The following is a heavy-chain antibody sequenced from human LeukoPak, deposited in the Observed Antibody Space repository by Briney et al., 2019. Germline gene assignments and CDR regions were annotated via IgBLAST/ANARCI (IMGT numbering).Heavy chain of an antibody. V-gene: IGHV1-46*01. CDR3: ASSATVTAIFDY. CDR2: INPSGGST. J-gene: IGHJ4*02. D-gene: IGHD4-17*01. CDR1: GYTFTSYY. Sequence: ASVKVSCKASGYTFTSYYMHWVRQAPGQGLEWMGIINPSGGSTSYAQKFQGRVTMTRDMSTSTVYMELSSLRSEDTAVYYCASSATVTAIFDYWGQGTLVTVSS.